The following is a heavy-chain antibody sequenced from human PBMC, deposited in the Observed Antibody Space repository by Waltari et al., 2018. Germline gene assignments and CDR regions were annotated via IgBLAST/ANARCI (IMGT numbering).Heavy chain of an antibody. CDR1: GGSFSGYY. J-gene: IGHJ6*02. D-gene: IGHD3-9*01. V-gene: IGHV4-34*01. CDR3: ARARILTGYSPRYYYGMDV. CDR2: INHSGST. Sequence: QVQLQQWGAGLLKPSETLSLTCAVYGGSFSGYYWSWIRPPPGKGLEWIGEINHSGSTNYNPSLKSRVTISVDTAKNQFSLKLSSVTAADTAVYYCARARILTGYSPRYYYGMDVWGQGTTVTVSS.